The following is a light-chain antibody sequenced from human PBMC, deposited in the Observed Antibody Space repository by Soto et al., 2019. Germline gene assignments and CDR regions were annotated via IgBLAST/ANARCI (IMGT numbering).Light chain of an antibody. CDR1: SIYVGKYDL. Sequence: ALTQPPSVSGSPGHSVTISCTGTSIYVGKYDLVSWYQQPPGTAPKLITYEVINRPSGVPARFSGSKSGNTASLTISGLQAEDAADYYCSSYMRTSRSVFGAGTKVTVL. CDR2: EVI. V-gene: IGLV2-18*02. J-gene: IGLJ1*01. CDR3: SSYMRTSRSV.